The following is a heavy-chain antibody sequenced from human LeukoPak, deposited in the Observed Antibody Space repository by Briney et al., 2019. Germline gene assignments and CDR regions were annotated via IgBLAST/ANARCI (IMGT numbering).Heavy chain of an antibody. CDR3: ARDLDYGGRGLDS. CDR2: ISSSSTI. D-gene: IGHD4-23*01. CDR1: GFTFSSYS. J-gene: IGHJ4*02. Sequence: KTGGSLRLSCAASGFTFSSYSMNWVRQAPGKGLEWVSSISSSSTINYADSVRGRFTISRDNAKSSLSLQMNSLRAEDTAVYYCARDLDYGGRGLDSWGQGTLVIVSS. V-gene: IGHV3-69-1*01.